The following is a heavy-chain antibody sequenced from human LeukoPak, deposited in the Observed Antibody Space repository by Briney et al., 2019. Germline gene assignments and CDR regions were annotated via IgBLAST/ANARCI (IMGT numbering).Heavy chain of an antibody. CDR2: IYYSGST. CDR1: GGSISSYY. V-gene: IGHV4-59*01. D-gene: IGHD5-18*01. Sequence: SETLSLTCTVSGGSISSYYWSWIRQPPGKGLEWIGYIYYSGSTNYNPSLKSRVTISVDTSKNQFSLKLSSVTAADTAVYYCVRGPLYSYNTFDYWGQGTLVTVSS. J-gene: IGHJ4*02. CDR3: VRGPLYSYNTFDY.